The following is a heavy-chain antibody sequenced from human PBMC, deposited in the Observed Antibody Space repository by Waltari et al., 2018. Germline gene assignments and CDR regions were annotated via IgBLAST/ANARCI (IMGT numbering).Heavy chain of an antibody. Sequence: QMQLVQSGPEVKKPGTSVKFSCKASGFTFTSSAMQWVRQARGQRLEWRGWIVVGSGNTNYAQKFQERVTITRDMSTSTAYMELSSLRSDDTAVYYCASDSGSYYDAFDIWGQGTMVTVSS. CDR2: IVVGSGNT. CDR1: GFTFTSSA. CDR3: ASDSGSYYDAFDI. D-gene: IGHD1-26*01. J-gene: IGHJ3*02. V-gene: IGHV1-58*02.